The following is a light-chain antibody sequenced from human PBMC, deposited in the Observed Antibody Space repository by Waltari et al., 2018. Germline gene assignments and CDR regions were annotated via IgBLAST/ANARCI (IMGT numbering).Light chain of an antibody. Sequence: SFELTQPSSVSVSPGQTASITCSGDHLGDRSVSWYHQKAGQSPMLVIYQDTKRPSGIPQRFFGSNSGNTATLTISGTQAMDEAVYYCQSYDSSLSASVFGGGT. CDR1: HLGDRS. V-gene: IGLV3-1*01. CDR2: QDT. CDR3: QSYDSSLSASV. J-gene: IGLJ2*01.